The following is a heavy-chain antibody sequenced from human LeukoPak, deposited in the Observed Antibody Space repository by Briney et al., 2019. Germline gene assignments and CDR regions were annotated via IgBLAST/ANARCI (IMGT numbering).Heavy chain of an antibody. CDR3: ARAGGTRGSYSY. CDR2: IYYSGST. V-gene: IGHV4-59*01. D-gene: IGHD1-26*01. J-gene: IGHJ4*02. Sequence: SSETLSLTCTVSGGSISSYYWSWIRQPPGKGLEWIGYIYYSGSTNYNPSLKSRVTISVDTSKNQFSLKLSSVTAADTAVYYCARAGGTRGSYSYWGQGTLVTVSS. CDR1: GGSISSYY.